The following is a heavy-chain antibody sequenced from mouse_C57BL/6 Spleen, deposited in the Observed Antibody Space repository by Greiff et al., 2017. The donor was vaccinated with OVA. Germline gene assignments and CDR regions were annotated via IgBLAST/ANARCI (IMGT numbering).Heavy chain of an antibody. J-gene: IGHJ2*01. CDR3: ARGDFYFDY. CDR2: INPGSGGT. D-gene: IGHD3-3*01. Sequence: QLQQSGAELVRPGTSVKVSCKASGYAFTNYLIEWVKQRPGQGLEWIGVINPGSGGTNYNEKFKGKATLTADKSSSTAYMQLSSLTSEDSAVYFCARGDFYFDYWGQGTTLTVSS. V-gene: IGHV1-54*01. CDR1: GYAFTNYL.